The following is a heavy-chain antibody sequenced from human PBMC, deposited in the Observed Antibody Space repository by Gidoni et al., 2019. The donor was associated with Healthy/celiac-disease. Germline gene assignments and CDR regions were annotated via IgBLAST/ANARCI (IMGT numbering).Heavy chain of an antibody. CDR2: IYTSGST. CDR3: ARSPLSIAAVLEIDY. J-gene: IGHJ4*02. D-gene: IGHD6-13*01. V-gene: IGHV4-61*02. CDR1: GGSISSGSYY. Sequence: QVQLQESGPGLVKPSQTLSLTCTVSGGSISSGSYYWSWIRQPAGKGLEWIGRIYTSGSTNYNPSLKSRVTISVDTSKNQFSLKLSSVTAADTAVYYCARSPLSIAAVLEIDYWGQGTLVTVSS.